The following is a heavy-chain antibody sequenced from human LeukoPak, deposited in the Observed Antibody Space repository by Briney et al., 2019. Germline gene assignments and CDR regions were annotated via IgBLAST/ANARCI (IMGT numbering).Heavy chain of an antibody. V-gene: IGHV3-21*01. CDR2: ISSSSSYI. Sequence: GGSLKLSCAASGFTFSSNSMNWVRQAPGKGLEWVSSISSSSSYIYYADSVKGRFTISRDNAKNSLYLQMNSLRAEDTAVYYCARGFREYSSSSTAFDIWGQGTMVTVSS. J-gene: IGHJ3*02. CDR1: GFTFSSNS. D-gene: IGHD6-6*01. CDR3: ARGFREYSSSSTAFDI.